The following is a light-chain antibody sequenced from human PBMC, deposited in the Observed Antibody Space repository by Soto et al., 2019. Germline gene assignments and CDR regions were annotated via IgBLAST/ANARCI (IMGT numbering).Light chain of an antibody. V-gene: IGKV1-9*01. J-gene: IGKJ5*01. CDR1: QGISSY. CDR3: QQRQYWPPIT. CDR2: AAS. Sequence: DIQFTQSPSFLSASVGDRVTITCRSIQGISSYLAWYQQKPGKAPKLLMYAASTLQRGVPSRFSGSGSGTDFTLTISSLEPEDCAIYYCQQRQYWPPITFGQGTRLEIK.